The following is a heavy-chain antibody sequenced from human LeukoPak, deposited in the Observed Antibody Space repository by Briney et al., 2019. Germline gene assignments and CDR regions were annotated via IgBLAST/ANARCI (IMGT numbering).Heavy chain of an antibody. V-gene: IGHV1-18*01. Sequence: ASVKVSCKASGYTFTNYGISWVRQAPGQGLEWMGWISAHNGNTNYAQKLQGRVTMTTDTSTSTAYMELRSLRSDDTAVYYCARGTYYYDSSGYSYFDYWGQGTLVTVSS. CDR2: ISAHNGNT. D-gene: IGHD3-22*01. CDR1: GYTFTNYG. CDR3: ARGTYYYDSSGYSYFDY. J-gene: IGHJ4*02.